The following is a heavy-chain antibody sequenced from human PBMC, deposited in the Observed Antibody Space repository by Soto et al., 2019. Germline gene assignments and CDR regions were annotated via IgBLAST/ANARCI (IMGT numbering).Heavy chain of an antibody. D-gene: IGHD2-15*01. Sequence: SETLSLTCTVPGGSISSYYWSWIRQPPGKGLEWIGYIYYSGSTNYNPSLKSRVTISVDTSKNQFSLKLSSVTAADTAVYYCARRYGGTFDYWGQGTLVTVSS. CDR2: IYYSGST. CDR3: ARRYGGTFDY. CDR1: GGSISSYY. J-gene: IGHJ4*02. V-gene: IGHV4-59*08.